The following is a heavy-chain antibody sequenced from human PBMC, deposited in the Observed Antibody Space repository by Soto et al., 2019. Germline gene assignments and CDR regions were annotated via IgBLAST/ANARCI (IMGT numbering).Heavy chain of an antibody. V-gene: IGHV3-21*01. CDR3: AKDSGCVNNACAYDP. CDR2: ISRGSDYI. J-gene: IGHJ5*02. D-gene: IGHD1-20*01. CDR1: GFIFSDYT. Sequence: TGGSLRLSCAASGFIFSDYTMNWVRQAPGKGLEWVSSISRGSDYIFYADTVKGRFTISRDNARNSLYLQMTSLRAEDTAVYYCAKDSGCVNNACAYDPWGQGTLVTVSS.